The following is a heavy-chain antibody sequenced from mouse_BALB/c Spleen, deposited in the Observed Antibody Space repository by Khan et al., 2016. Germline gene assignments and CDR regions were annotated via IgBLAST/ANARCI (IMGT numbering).Heavy chain of an antibody. CDR3: PRSTMDY. CDR2: INPSTGYT. J-gene: IGHJ2*01. Sequence: VQLQESGAELAKPGASVKMSCKASGYTFTSYWMHWVKQRPGQGLEWIGYINPSTGYTEYNQKFKDKATLTADKSSSTAYMQLSSLTSEDSAVYYCPRSTMDYWCQGTTLTVSS. V-gene: IGHV1-7*01. CDR1: GYTFTSYW. D-gene: IGHD2-1*01.